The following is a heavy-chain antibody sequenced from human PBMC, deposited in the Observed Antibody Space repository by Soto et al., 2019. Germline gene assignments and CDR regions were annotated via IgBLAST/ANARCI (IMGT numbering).Heavy chain of an antibody. J-gene: IGHJ4*02. D-gene: IGHD2-15*01. CDR1: GFTFSGSV. CDR3: SSQDCIGDICQRPN. CDR2: IGMKTNNYAT. Sequence: EVQLVESGGGLVQPGGSLKLSCAASGFTFSGSVIHWVRQASGKGLEWVGRIGMKTNNYATAYAASVKGRFSISRDDSGNTAYLQMNSLKTEDTAVYYCSSQDCIGDICQRPNWGQGTLVTVSS. V-gene: IGHV3-73*02.